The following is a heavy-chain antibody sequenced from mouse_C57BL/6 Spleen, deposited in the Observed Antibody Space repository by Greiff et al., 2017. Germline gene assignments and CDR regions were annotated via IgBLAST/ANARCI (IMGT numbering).Heavy chain of an antibody. CDR3: AKPLTGAYAMDY. V-gene: IGHV1-64*01. D-gene: IGHD4-1*01. CDR1: GYTFTSYW. Sequence: QVQLQQSGAELVKPGASVKLSCKASGYTFTSYWMHWVKQRPGQGLEWIGMIHPNSGSTNYNEKFKSKATLTVDKSSSTAYMQLSSLTSEDSAVYYCAKPLTGAYAMDYWGQGTSVTVSS. J-gene: IGHJ4*01. CDR2: IHPNSGST.